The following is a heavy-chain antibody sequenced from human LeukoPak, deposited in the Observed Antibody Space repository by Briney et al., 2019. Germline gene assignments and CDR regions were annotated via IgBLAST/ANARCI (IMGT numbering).Heavy chain of an antibody. J-gene: IGHJ6*04. Sequence: PGGSLRLSCAASGLTFSSFWMSWVRQAPGKGLEWVSYISSSGSTIYCADSVKGRFTVSRDNAKNSLYLQMNSLRAEDTAVYYCAELGITMIGGVWGKGTTVTISS. CDR2: ISSSGSTI. V-gene: IGHV3-48*04. CDR3: AELGITMIGGV. CDR1: GLTFSSFW. D-gene: IGHD3-10*02.